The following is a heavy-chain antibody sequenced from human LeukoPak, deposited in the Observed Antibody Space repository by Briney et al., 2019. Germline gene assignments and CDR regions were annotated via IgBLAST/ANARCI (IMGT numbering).Heavy chain of an antibody. CDR3: ARGSRWYLKRYNWFDP. J-gene: IGHJ5*02. D-gene: IGHD6-13*01. CDR1: GGSFSGYY. CDR2: INHSGST. Sequence: PSETLSLTCAVYGGSFSGYYWSWIRQPPRKGLEWIGEINHSGSTNYNPSLKSRVTISVDTSKNQFSLKLSSVTAADTAVYYCARGSRWYLKRYNWFDPWGQGTLVTVSS. V-gene: IGHV4-34*01.